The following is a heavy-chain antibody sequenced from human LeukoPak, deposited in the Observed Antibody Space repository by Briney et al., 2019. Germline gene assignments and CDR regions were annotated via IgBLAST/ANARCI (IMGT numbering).Heavy chain of an antibody. D-gene: IGHD1-26*01. J-gene: IGHJ4*02. CDR3: ASSGSYRFDY. V-gene: IGHV3-48*02. CDR2: ITASGTAM. Sequence: GGSLKLSCAASGFTFSSYSMNWVRQAPGKGLEWVSHITASGTAMFYADSVKGRFTISRDNAKNSLYLQMNSLRDEDTAVYYCASSGSYRFDYWGQGTLVTVSS. CDR1: GFTFSSYS.